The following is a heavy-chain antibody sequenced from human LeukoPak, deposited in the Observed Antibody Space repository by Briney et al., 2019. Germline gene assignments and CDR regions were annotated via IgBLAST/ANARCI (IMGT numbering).Heavy chain of an antibody. CDR3: ASSHDGGPYYYDSSGYSADAFDI. CDR2: IYYSGST. J-gene: IGHJ3*02. D-gene: IGHD3-22*01. CDR1: GGSISSGGYY. Sequence: PSETLSLTCTVSGGSISSGGYYWSWIRQHPGKGLEWIGYIYYSGSTYYNPSLKSRVTISVDTSKNQFSLKLRSVTAADTAVYYCASSHDGGPYYYDSSGYSADAFDIWGQGTMVTVSS. V-gene: IGHV4-31*03.